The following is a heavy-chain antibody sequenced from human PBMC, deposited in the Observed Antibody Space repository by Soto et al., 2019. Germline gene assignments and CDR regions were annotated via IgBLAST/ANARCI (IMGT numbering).Heavy chain of an antibody. Sequence: QLHLVQSGAVVKKPGASVTVSCSASGYPVTAYYMHWVRQAPGRGLEWMGGINPATGAAKYTQTFQGRVTMTRDTSTSTVFMDLSGLTSEDTAVFYCARRGGVGVAGSAAFDMWGQGTLVTVSS. CDR3: ARRGGVGVAGSAAFDM. D-gene: IGHD3-3*01. V-gene: IGHV1-2*02. CDR1: GYPVTAYY. J-gene: IGHJ3*02. CDR2: INPATGAA.